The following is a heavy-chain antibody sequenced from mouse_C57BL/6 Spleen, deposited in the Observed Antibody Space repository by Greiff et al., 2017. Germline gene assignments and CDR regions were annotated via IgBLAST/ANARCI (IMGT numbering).Heavy chain of an antibody. D-gene: IGHD4-1*01. CDR3: ARHLGRGYFDV. J-gene: IGHJ1*03. Sequence: EVQVVESGGGLVQPGGSLKLSCAASGFTFSDYYMYWVRQTPEKRLEWVAYISNGGGSTYYPATVKGRFTISRDNAKNTLYLQMSRLKSEDTAMYYCARHLGRGYFDVWGTGTTVTVSS. V-gene: IGHV5-12*01. CDR2: ISNGGGST. CDR1: GFTFSDYY.